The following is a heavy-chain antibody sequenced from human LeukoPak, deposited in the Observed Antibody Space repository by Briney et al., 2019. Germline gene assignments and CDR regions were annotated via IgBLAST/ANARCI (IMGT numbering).Heavy chain of an antibody. Sequence: GGSLRLSCAASGFSFSSYWMSWVRQAPGKGLQWVANIKEDGSEKYYVDSVKDRFTISRDNAKNSPYLQMNSLRAEDTAIYYCARGGRYYFAYWGQGTLVTVSS. CDR3: ARGGRYYFAY. CDR2: IKEDGSEK. CDR1: GFSFSSYW. V-gene: IGHV3-7*01. J-gene: IGHJ4*02. D-gene: IGHD1-14*01.